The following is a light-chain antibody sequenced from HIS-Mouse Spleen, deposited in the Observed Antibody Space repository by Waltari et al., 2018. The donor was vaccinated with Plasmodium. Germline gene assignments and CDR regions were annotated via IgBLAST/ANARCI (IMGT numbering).Light chain of an antibody. CDR2: EVS. Sequence: QSALTQPPSASGSPGQSVTISCTGPSRDVGGYNYVSWYQHHPGKAPKLMIYEVSKRPSGVPDRFSGSKSGNTASLTVSGLQAEDEADYYCSSYAGSNNLVFGGGTKLTVL. CDR3: SSYAGSNNLV. CDR1: SRDVGGYNY. V-gene: IGLV2-8*01. J-gene: IGLJ2*01.